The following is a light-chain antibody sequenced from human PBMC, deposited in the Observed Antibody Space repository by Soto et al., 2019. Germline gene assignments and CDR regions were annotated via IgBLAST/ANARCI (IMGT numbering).Light chain of an antibody. CDR1: TSDVGNNA. CDR2: FDD. Sequence: QSVLTQPPSVSEAPRQRVSISCSGNTSDVGNNAVNWYQQLPGKTPKLLIYFDDLVPSGVSDRFSGSKSSTSASLAISGLQSDDEADYYCAAWDDSLNVVLFGGGTKLTVL. J-gene: IGLJ2*01. CDR3: AAWDDSLNVVL. V-gene: IGLV1-36*01.